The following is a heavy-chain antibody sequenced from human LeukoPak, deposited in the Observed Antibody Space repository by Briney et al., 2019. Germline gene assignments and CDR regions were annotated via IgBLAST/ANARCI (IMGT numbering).Heavy chain of an antibody. D-gene: IGHD4-23*01. CDR1: GFAFSSYE. J-gene: IGHJ4*02. CDR3: ARDFGRWYFDY. Sequence: GGSLRLSCAASGFAFSSYEMIWVRQAPGKGLEWVSYIRSSGSTIYYAGSVKGRFTISRDNAKNPLYLQMNSLRAEDTAVYYCARDFGRWYFDYWGQGTLVTVSS. CDR2: IRSSGSTI. V-gene: IGHV3-48*03.